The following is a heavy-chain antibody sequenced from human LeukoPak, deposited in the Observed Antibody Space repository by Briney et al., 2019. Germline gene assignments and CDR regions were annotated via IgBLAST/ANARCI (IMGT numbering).Heavy chain of an antibody. Sequence: GGSLRLSCAASGFTFSSYWMSWVRQAPGKGLEWVAVIWYDGSNKYYADSVKGRFTISRDNSKNTLYLQMNSLRAEDTAVYYCARASSAAGTFNNWFDPWGQGTLVTVSS. D-gene: IGHD6-13*01. J-gene: IGHJ5*02. CDR2: IWYDGSNK. V-gene: IGHV3-33*08. CDR3: ARASSAAGTFNNWFDP. CDR1: GFTFSSYW.